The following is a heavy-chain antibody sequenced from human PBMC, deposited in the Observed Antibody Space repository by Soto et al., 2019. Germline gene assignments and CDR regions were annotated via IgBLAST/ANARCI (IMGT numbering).Heavy chain of an antibody. CDR3: AKDRRAGGNSAFYFDF. D-gene: IGHD3-16*01. CDR2: ISATGGGT. V-gene: IGHV3-23*01. Sequence: WGSLRLSCAASGFQFSNYAMRWVRQAPGKGLEWVSLISATGGGTYYADSVKGRFTISRDNSHNTLYLQVHSLTAEDTAVYYCAKDRRAGGNSAFYFDFWGQGAQVTVSS. CDR1: GFQFSNYA. J-gene: IGHJ4*02.